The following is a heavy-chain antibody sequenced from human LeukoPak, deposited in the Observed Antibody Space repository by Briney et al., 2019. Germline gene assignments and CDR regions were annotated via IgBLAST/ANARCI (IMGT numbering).Heavy chain of an antibody. Sequence: GGSLRLSCAASEFTFSNYAMNWVRQAPGKGLEWVSAISSSAASIYYADSVKGRFTISRDNSKNTLWLQMNSLRDEDTAVYYCAKSQPSAISWFDPWGQGTLVTVSS. V-gene: IGHV3-23*01. CDR1: EFTFSNYA. D-gene: IGHD2-2*02. CDR2: ISSSAASI. J-gene: IGHJ5*02. CDR3: AKSQPSAISWFDP.